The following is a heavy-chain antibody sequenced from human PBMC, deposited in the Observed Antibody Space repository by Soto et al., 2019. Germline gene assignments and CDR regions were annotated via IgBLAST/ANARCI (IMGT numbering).Heavy chain of an antibody. CDR2: MSPNSGDT. J-gene: IGHJ4*02. D-gene: IGHD7-27*01. CDR1: GDTFTTYD. V-gene: IGHV1-8*01. CDR3: ARGPPNWGFDY. Sequence: ASVKVSFKASGDTFTTYDINWVRQATGQGLEWMGWMSPNSGDTGYAQKFQDRVTMTRDTSISTAYMELSSLRSEDTAIYYCARGPPNWGFDYWGQGTLVTVSS.